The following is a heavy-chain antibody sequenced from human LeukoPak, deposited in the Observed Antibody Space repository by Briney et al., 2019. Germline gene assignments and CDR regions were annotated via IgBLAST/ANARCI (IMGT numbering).Heavy chain of an antibody. V-gene: IGHV3-48*02. D-gene: IGHD2-21*01. CDR3: ARVWQDYSGVDY. CDR2: ISTTGTTI. J-gene: IGHJ4*02. CDR1: GFTFSAYH. Sequence: AGGSLRLSCAASGFTFSAYHINWVRQAPGKGLEWISYISTTGTTIHYADSVKGRFAISRDNAKSSLYLQMNSLRDEDTAVYYCARVWQDYSGVDYWGQGTLVTASS.